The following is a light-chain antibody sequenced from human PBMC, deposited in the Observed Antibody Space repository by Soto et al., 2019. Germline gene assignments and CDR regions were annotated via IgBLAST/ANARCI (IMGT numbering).Light chain of an antibody. CDR2: EAS. Sequence: DIQMTQSPSSLSASVGDRVTITCQASQDIRKYLNWYQQKPGKAPKLLIYEASNLETGVPSRFSGSRSGTDFILTVSRLQPEDIATYYCQQNDNLPITFGQGTRLEI. J-gene: IGKJ5*01. CDR3: QQNDNLPIT. CDR1: QDIRKY. V-gene: IGKV1-33*01.